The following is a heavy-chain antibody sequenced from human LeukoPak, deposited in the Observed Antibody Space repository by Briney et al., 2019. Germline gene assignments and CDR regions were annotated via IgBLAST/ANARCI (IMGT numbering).Heavy chain of an antibody. Sequence: GGSLRLSCAASGFTFSSYSMNWVRQAPGKGLEWVSSISSSSSYLYYADSVKGRFTISRDNAKNSLYLQMNSLRAEDTAVYYCARGRTGDYYYGMDVWGQGTTVTVSS. V-gene: IGHV3-21*01. CDR1: GFTFSSYS. CDR2: ISSSSSYL. CDR3: ARGRTGDYYYGMDV. D-gene: IGHD1-1*01. J-gene: IGHJ6*02.